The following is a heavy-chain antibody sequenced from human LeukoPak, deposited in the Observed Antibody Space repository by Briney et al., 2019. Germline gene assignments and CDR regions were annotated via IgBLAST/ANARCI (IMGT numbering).Heavy chain of an antibody. V-gene: IGHV4-59*01. D-gene: IGHD3-10*01. CDR2: IYYSGST. J-gene: IGHJ6*03. Sequence: PSETLSLTCTVFGGSISSYYWSWIRQPPGKGLEWIGYIYYSGSTNYNPSLKSRVTISVDTSKNQFSLKLSSVTAADTAVYYCARVQYYYGSGSYYPYYMDVWGKGTTVTISS. CDR1: GGSISSYY. CDR3: ARVQYYYGSGSYYPYYMDV.